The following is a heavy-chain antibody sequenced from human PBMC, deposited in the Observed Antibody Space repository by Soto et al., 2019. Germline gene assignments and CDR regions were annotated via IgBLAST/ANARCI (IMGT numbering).Heavy chain of an antibody. CDR1: GFTFSSYG. J-gene: IGHJ4*02. CDR3: ANRNDYGSGSYFPFDH. Sequence: GSLRLSCTASGFTFSSYGMSWVRQAPGKGLEWVSSISGSGGSTYYADSVKGRFTISRDNSKNTLYLQMSSLRAEDTAVYYCANRNDYGSGSYFPFDHWGQGTLVTVSS. CDR2: ISGSGGST. D-gene: IGHD3-10*01. V-gene: IGHV3-23*01.